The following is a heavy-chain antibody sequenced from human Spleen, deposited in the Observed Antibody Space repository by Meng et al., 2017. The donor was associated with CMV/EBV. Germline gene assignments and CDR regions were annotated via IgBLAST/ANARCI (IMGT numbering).Heavy chain of an antibody. Sequence: SETLSLTCTVSGDSISSSSYYWGWIRQPPGKGLEWIGSIHYSGSTYYNPSLKSRLTISVDTSKNQFSLKLSSVTAADTAVYYCARMVVLRYLEWLSWGQGTLVTVSS. J-gene: IGHJ4*02. CDR2: IHYSGST. D-gene: IGHD3-3*01. V-gene: IGHV4-39*07. CDR3: ARMVVLRYLEWLS. CDR1: GDSISSSSYY.